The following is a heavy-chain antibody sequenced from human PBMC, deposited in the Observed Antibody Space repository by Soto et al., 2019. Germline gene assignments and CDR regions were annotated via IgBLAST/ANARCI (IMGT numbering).Heavy chain of an antibody. D-gene: IGHD3-3*01. V-gene: IGHV1-24*01. Sequence: ASVKVSCKVSGYTLTELSMHWVRQAPGKGLEWMGGFDPEDGETIYAQKFQGRVTMTEDTSTDTAYMELSSLRSEDTAVYYCATFKFSGVVIIHHAFDIWGQGTMVTVSS. J-gene: IGHJ3*02. CDR3: ATFKFSGVVIIHHAFDI. CDR2: FDPEDGET. CDR1: GYTLTELS.